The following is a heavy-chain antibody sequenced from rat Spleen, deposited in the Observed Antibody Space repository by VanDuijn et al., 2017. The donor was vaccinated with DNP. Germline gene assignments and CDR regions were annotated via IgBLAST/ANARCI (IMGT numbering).Heavy chain of an antibody. J-gene: IGHJ2*01. CDR1: GFTFSDYS. V-gene: IGHV5-7*01. CDR3: ARWYSSGFCFDY. Sequence: EVQLVESGGGLVQPGRSVKLSCAASGFTFSDYSMAWVRQAPKEGLEWVATIVYDGGITYYRDSVKGRFTISRDNAKNTLYLQMNSLRSEDMATYYCARWYSSGFCFDYWGQGVMVTVSS. CDR2: IVYDGGIT. D-gene: IGHD4-3*01.